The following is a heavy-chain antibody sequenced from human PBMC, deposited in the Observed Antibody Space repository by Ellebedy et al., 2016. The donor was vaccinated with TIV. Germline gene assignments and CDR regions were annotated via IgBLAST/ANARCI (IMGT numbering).Heavy chain of an antibody. CDR1: GVSVDMNHW. Sequence: GSLRLXCGISGVSVDMNHWWSWVRQPPGKGLEWIGEIYVSGSTNYNPSLKSRVTISLDKSKAHFSLKLTSVTAADTAMYYCGQFGPRANYAMDVWGQGTTVTVSS. J-gene: IGHJ6*02. V-gene: IGHV4-4*02. CDR2: IYVSGST. D-gene: IGHD3-10*01. CDR3: GQFGPRANYAMDV.